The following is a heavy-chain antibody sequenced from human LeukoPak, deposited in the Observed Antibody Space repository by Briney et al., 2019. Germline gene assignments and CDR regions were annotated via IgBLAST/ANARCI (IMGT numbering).Heavy chain of an antibody. J-gene: IGHJ1*01. CDR3: ARKHSDYYDSSGYPEYFQH. CDR1: GYTFTSYD. Sequence: ASVKVSCKASGYTFTSYDINWVRQATGQGLEWMGIINPSAGSASYAQKFQGRVTVTRDTSTSTVYMELSSLRSEDTAVYYCARKHSDYYDSSGYPEYFQHWGQGTLVTVSS. V-gene: IGHV1-46*01. CDR2: INPSAGSA. D-gene: IGHD3-22*01.